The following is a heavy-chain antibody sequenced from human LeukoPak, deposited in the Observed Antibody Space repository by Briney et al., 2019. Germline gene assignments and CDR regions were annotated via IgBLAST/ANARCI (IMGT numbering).Heavy chain of an antibody. J-gene: IGHJ4*02. V-gene: IGHV3-21*01. CDR3: ARVSHDSSGYYYG. Sequence: GGSLRLSCAASGFTFSSYSMNWVRQAPGKGLEWVSSISSSSSYIYYADSVKGRFTISRDNAKNSLYLQMNSLRAEDTAVYYCARVSHDSSGYYYGWGQGTLVTVSS. CDR1: GFTFSSYS. D-gene: IGHD3-22*01. CDR2: ISSSSSYI.